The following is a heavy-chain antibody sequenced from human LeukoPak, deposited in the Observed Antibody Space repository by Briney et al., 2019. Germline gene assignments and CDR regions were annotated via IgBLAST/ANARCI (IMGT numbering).Heavy chain of an antibody. CDR1: GGSISSYY. J-gene: IGHJ4*02. Sequence: SETLSLTCTVSGGSISSYYWSWIRQPPGKGLEWIGYIYYSGSTYYNPSLKSRVTISVDTSKNLFSLKLSSVTAADTAVYYCARQENYDFVWGSYDYWGQGTLVTVSS. D-gene: IGHD3-16*01. V-gene: IGHV4-59*04. CDR2: IYYSGST. CDR3: ARQENYDFVWGSYDY.